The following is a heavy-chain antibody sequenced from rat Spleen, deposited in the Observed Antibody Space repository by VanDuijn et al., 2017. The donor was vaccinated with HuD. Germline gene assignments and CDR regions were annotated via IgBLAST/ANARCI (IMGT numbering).Heavy chain of an antibody. CDR3: ARSTFDY. D-gene: IGHD1-2*01. V-gene: IGHV5S23*01. CDR2: ISTGGGNT. CDR1: GFTFTNYD. J-gene: IGHJ2*01. Sequence: EVQLVESGGGLVQPGRSLKLSCAASGFTFTNYDMAWVRQAPTKGLEWVASISTGGGNTYYRDSVKGRFTISRDNAKSTLYLQMDSLRSEDTATYYCARSTFDYWGQGVMVTVSS.